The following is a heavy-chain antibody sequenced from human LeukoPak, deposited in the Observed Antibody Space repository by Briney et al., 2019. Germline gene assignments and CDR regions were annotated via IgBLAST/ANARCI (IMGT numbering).Heavy chain of an antibody. CDR3: ARGKRPFYYYMDV. J-gene: IGHJ6*03. CDR2: IYYSGST. V-gene: IGHV4-59*01. CDR1: GGSISSYY. Sequence: SETLSLTRTVSGGSISSYYWSWIRQPPGKGLEWIGYIYYSGSTNYNPSLKSRVTISVDTSKNQFSLKLSSVTAADTVVYYCARGKRPFYYYMDVWGKGTTVTVSS.